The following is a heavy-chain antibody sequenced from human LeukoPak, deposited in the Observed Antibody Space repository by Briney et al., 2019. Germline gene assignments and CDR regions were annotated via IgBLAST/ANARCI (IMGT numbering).Heavy chain of an antibody. CDR3: AKGHYDFWSGYYLTRLDY. Sequence: GGSLRLSCAASGFTFSSYAMSWVRQAPGKGLEWVSAISGSGGSTYYADSVKGRFTISRDNSKNTLYLQMNSLRAEDTAVYYCAKGHYDFWSGYYLTRLDYWGQGTLVTVSS. CDR2: ISGSGGST. CDR1: GFTFSSYA. V-gene: IGHV3-23*01. D-gene: IGHD3-3*01. J-gene: IGHJ4*02.